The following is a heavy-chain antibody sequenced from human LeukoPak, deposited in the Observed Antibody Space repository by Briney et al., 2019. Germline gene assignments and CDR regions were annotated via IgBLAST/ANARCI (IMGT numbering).Heavy chain of an antibody. Sequence: ASVKVSCKASGYTFTSYYMHWVRQAPGQGLEWMGIINPSGGSTSYAQKFQGRVTMTRDTSTSTAYMELSSLRSEDTAVYYCAKEMAPDAFDIWGQGTMVTVSS. CDR2: INPSGGST. CDR3: AKEMAPDAFDI. J-gene: IGHJ3*02. D-gene: IGHD5-24*01. CDR1: GYTFTSYY. V-gene: IGHV1-46*01.